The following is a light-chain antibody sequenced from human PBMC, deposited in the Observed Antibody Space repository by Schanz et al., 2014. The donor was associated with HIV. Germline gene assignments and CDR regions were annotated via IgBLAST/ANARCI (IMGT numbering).Light chain of an antibody. J-gene: IGKJ2*01. CDR2: EAS. CDR1: QSISSE. Sequence: DVQMTQSPSTLSASVGDRVSITCRSSQSISSELAWYQQKPGKAPNLLIYEASLLETGVPSRFSGSGSGTSFTLTITSLQPDDFATYYCQQCVTYPYTFGQGTKLDIK. CDR3: QQCVTYPYT. V-gene: IGKV1-5*03.